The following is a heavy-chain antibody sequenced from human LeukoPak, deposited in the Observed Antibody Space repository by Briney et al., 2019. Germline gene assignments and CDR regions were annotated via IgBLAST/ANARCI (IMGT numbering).Heavy chain of an antibody. CDR2: IYYSGST. Sequence: PSETLSLTCTVSGGSISSSSYYWGWIRQPPGKGLEWIGSIYYSGSTYYNPSLKSRVTISVDTSKNQFSLKLSSVTAADTAVYYCASFFWFGRDYWGQGTLVTVSS. CDR1: GGSISSSSYY. CDR3: ASFFWFGRDY. J-gene: IGHJ4*02. D-gene: IGHD3-10*01. V-gene: IGHV4-39*07.